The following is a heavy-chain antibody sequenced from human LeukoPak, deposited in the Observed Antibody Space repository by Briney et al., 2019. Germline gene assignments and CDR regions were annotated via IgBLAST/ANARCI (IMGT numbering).Heavy chain of an antibody. CDR3: ARVKKDSITIFGVVINYYYYMDV. V-gene: IGHV4-59*01. CDR2: IYYSGST. D-gene: IGHD3-3*01. Sequence: SETLSLTCTVSGGSISSYYWSWIRQPPGKGLEWIGYIYYSGSTNYNPSLKSRVTISVDTSKNQFSLKLSSVTAADTAVYYCARVKKDSITIFGVVINYYYYMDVWGKGTTVTVSS. J-gene: IGHJ6*03. CDR1: GGSISSYY.